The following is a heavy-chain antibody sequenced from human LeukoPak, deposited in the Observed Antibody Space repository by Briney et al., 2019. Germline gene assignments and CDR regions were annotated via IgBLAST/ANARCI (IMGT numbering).Heavy chain of an antibody. D-gene: IGHD6-6*01. CDR1: GGAISSGDYY. Sequence: SQTLSLTCTVSGGAISSGDYYWSWIRQPPGKGLEWIGYSYYSGNTYYNPSLKSRVTISMDTSKNQFSLKLNSVIAADTAVYYCARQEAHGSSSLDYWGQGTLVTVSS. J-gene: IGHJ4*02. CDR3: ARQEAHGSSSLDY. V-gene: IGHV4-30-4*01. CDR2: SYYSGNT.